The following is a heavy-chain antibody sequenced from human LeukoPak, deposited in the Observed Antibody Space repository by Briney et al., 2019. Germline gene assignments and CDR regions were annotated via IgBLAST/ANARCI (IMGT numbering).Heavy chain of an antibody. CDR1: GGSISSSSYY. Sequence: SETLSLTCTVSGGSISSSSYYWGWIRQPPGKGLEWIGSIYYSGSTYYNPSLKSRVTISVDTSKSQFSLKLSSVTAADTAVYYCAARGSYRPSPFDYWGQGTLVTVSS. J-gene: IGHJ4*02. D-gene: IGHD3-16*02. V-gene: IGHV4-39*07. CDR3: AARGSYRPSPFDY. CDR2: IYYSGST.